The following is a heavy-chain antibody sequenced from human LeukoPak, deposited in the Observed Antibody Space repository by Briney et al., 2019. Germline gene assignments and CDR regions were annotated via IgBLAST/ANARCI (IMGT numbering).Heavy chain of an antibody. CDR2: FDPEDGET. D-gene: IGHD6-19*01. Sequence: ASVKVSCKVSGYTLTELSMHWVRQAPGKGLEWMGGFDPEDGETIYAQKFQGRVTMTRDTSISTAYMELSRLRSDDTAVYYCARGAVAEAFDIWGQGTMVTVSS. J-gene: IGHJ3*02. CDR3: ARGAVAEAFDI. CDR1: GYTLTELS. V-gene: IGHV1-24*01.